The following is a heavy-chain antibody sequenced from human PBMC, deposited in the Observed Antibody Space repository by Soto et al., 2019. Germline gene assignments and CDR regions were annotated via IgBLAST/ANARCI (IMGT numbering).Heavy chain of an antibody. D-gene: IGHD6-19*01. CDR3: AGELDIHHGLGY. CDR1: WGSVSSNTAT. CDR2: TYYRSNWNF. J-gene: IGHJ4*02. Sequence: TLSLTCALSWGSVSSNTATWNWVRQSPSRGLEWLGRTYYRSNWNFDYALSVKSRITINPDTSKNQFSLQLNSLTPEDTAVYYCAGELDIHHGLGYWGPGTSVTVSS. V-gene: IGHV6-1*01.